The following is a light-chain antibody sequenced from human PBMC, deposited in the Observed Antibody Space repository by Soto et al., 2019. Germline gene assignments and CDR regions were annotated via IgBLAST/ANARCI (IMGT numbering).Light chain of an antibody. CDR3: CSYAGSPYV. J-gene: IGLJ1*01. V-gene: IGLV2-11*01. Sequence: QSALTQPRSVSGSPGQSVTISCTGTSSDVGRYNYVSWYQHHPGKAPKLMIYDVSTRPSGVPDRFSGSKSGTTASLTISGLQAEDEADYYCCSYAGSPYVFGTGTKLPS. CDR1: SSDVGRYNY. CDR2: DVS.